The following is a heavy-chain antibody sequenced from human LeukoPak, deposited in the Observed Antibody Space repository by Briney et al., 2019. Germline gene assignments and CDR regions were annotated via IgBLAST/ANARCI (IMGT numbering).Heavy chain of an antibody. V-gene: IGHV1-18*01. CDR2: ISAYNGNT. J-gene: IGHJ4*02. CDR1: GDTFSTYG. CDR3: ARDLIHLDIVAEHYFDY. Sequence: GSSVKVSCKASGDTFSTYGISWVRQAPGQGLEWMGWISAYNGNTNYAQKLQGRVTMTTDTSTSTAYMELRSLRSDDTAVYYCARDLIHLDIVAEHYFDYWGQGTLVTVSS. D-gene: IGHD5-12*01.